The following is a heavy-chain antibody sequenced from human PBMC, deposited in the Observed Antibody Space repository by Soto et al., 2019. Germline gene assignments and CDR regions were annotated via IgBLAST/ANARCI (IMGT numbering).Heavy chain of an antibody. J-gene: IGHJ6*02. CDR2: ISYDGSNK. D-gene: IGHD2-15*01. CDR3: ARAGCDGGSCYTLVGLRYGMDV. V-gene: IGHV3-30-3*01. Sequence: PGGSLRLSCAASGFTFSSYAMHWVRQAPGKGLEWVAVISYDGSNKYYADSVKGRFTISRDNSKSTLYLQMNSLRAEDTAVYYCARAGCDGGSCYTLVGLRYGMDVWGQGTTVT. CDR1: GFTFSSYA.